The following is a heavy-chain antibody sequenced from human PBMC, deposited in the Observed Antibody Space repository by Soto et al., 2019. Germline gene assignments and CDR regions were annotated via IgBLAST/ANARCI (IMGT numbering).Heavy chain of an antibody. CDR2: IIPMLGIA. J-gene: IGHJ4*02. CDR3: ARDQDLAY. Sequence: QVQLVQSGAAVKKPGSSVKVSCKASGGTFSSYTISWVRQAPGQGLEWMGRIIPMLGIANYAQKFQGRVTIIADKSTSTAYMELSSLRSEDTAVYYCARDQDLAYWGQGTLVTVSS. CDR1: GGTFSSYT. V-gene: IGHV1-69*08.